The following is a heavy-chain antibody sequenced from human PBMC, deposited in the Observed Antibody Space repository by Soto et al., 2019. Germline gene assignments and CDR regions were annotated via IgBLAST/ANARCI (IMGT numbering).Heavy chain of an antibody. CDR1: GGTFSSYA. D-gene: IGHD3-10*01. CDR3: ARDPPMVREDDDAFDI. Sequence: QVQLVQSGAEVKKPGSSVKVSCKASGGTFSSYASSWVRQAPGQGLEWMGGIIPIFGTANYAQKFQGRVTITADESTSTAYMELSSLRSEDTAVYYCARDPPMVREDDDAFDIWGQGTMVTVSS. V-gene: IGHV1-69*12. CDR2: IIPIFGTA. J-gene: IGHJ3*02.